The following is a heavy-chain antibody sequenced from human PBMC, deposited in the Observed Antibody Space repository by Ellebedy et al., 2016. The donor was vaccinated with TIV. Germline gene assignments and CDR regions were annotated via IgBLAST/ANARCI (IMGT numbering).Heavy chain of an antibody. CDR2: INPNSGGT. CDR1: GGTFSSYA. D-gene: IGHD5-24*01. V-gene: IGHV1-2*04. CDR3: ARWGDGYGMDV. Sequence: AASVKVSCKASGGTFSSYAISWARQAPGQGLEWMGWINPNSGGTNYAQKFQGWVTMTRDTSISTAYMELSRLRSDDTAVYYCARWGDGYGMDVWGQGTTVTVSS. J-gene: IGHJ6*02.